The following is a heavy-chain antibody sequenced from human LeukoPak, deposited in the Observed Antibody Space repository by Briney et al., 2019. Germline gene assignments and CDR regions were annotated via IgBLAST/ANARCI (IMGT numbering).Heavy chain of an antibody. J-gene: IGHJ4*02. Sequence: SETLSLTCAVSGVSFDDYYCSWVRQTPAKGLEWIGEINHSGYTNDSPSLKSRVTLSIDTYRKQFSLNLRSVTVADTGIYYCTRMTAGHDYWGQGTLVTVSS. D-gene: IGHD2-21*02. CDR1: GVSFDDYY. CDR3: TRMTAGHDY. V-gene: IGHV4-34*01. CDR2: INHSGYT.